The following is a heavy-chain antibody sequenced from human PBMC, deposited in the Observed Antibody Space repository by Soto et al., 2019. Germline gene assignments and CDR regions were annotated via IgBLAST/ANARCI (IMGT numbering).Heavy chain of an antibody. J-gene: IGHJ5*02. CDR3: ARRQNWNNLFDT. CDR1: GGSITNNY. D-gene: IGHD1-1*01. Sequence: SETLSLTCTVSGGSITNNYWSWIRQSPGKGLEWIGCSYYSGSTSYNPSLRSRVTISIDTSKTQFSLRLRSVTAADTAVYYCARRQNWNNLFDTWGQGTLVTVSS. V-gene: IGHV4-59*08. CDR2: SYYSGST.